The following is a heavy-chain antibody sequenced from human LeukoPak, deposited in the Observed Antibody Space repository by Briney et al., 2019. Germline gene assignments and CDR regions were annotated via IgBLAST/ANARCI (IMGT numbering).Heavy chain of an antibody. J-gene: IGHJ1*01. Sequence: GGSLRLSCAASGFTFSSYWMSWVRQAPGKGLEWVSSISSSSSYIYYADSVKGRFTISRDNSKNTLYLQMNSLRTEDTAVYYCAKDPLETLWFGERGEYFQHWGQGTLVTVSS. CDR1: GFTFSSYW. CDR3: AKDPLETLWFGERGEYFQH. D-gene: IGHD3-10*01. CDR2: ISSSSSYI. V-gene: IGHV3-21*01.